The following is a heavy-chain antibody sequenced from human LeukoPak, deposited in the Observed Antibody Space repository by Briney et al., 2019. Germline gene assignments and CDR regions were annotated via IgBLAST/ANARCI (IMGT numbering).Heavy chain of an antibody. V-gene: IGHV3-21*04. D-gene: IGHD3-10*01. CDR1: GFTFGKYW. CDR3: ARGPYIAMVRGVIIRRDYGYYYYVLDV. J-gene: IGHJ6*02. Sequence: PGGSLRLSCVASGFTFGKYWMSWVRQAPGKGLEWVSSISSSSSYIYYADSVEGRFTISRDNAKNSLYLQMNSLRAEDTAVYYCARGPYIAMVRGVIIRRDYGYYYYVLDVWGQGTTVTVSS. CDR2: ISSSSSYI.